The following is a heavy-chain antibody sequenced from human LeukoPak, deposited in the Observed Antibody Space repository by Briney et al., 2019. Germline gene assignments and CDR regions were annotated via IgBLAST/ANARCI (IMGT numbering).Heavy chain of an antibody. V-gene: IGHV3-64*01. Sequence: GGSLRLSCAASGFTFSSYAMHWVRQAPGKGLEYVSAISSNGGSTYYANSVKGRFTISRDNSKNTLYLQMGSLRAEDTAVYYCAKDGNYYGSGSYYKSGYYYYMDVWGKGTTVTISS. J-gene: IGHJ6*03. D-gene: IGHD3-10*01. CDR2: ISSNGGST. CDR1: GFTFSSYA. CDR3: AKDGNYYGSGSYYKSGYYYYMDV.